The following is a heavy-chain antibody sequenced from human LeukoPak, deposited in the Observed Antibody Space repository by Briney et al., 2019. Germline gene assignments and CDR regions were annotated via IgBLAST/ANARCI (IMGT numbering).Heavy chain of an antibody. J-gene: IGHJ5*02. CDR1: GGSISSSSYY. CDR3: ARGGIAAAESNWFDP. D-gene: IGHD6-13*01. V-gene: IGHV4-61*05. Sequence: PSETLSLTCTVSGGSISSSSYYWGWIRQPPGKGLEWIGYIYYSGSTNYNPSLKSRVTISVDTSKNQFSLKLSSVTAADTAVYYCARGGIAAAESNWFDPWGQGTLVTVSS. CDR2: IYYSGST.